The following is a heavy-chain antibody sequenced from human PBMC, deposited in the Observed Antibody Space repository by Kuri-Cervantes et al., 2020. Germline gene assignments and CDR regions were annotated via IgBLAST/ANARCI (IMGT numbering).Heavy chain of an antibody. Sequence: SETLSLTCTVSGGSISSSSSYWGWIRQPPGKGLEWIGSIYYSGSTYYNPSLKSRVTISVDTSKNQFSLRMSSVTAADTAVYYCARSMEVDTAMVDAFDIWGQGTMVTVSS. J-gene: IGHJ3*02. D-gene: IGHD5-18*01. CDR3: ARSMEVDTAMVDAFDI. CDR2: IYYSGST. V-gene: IGHV4-39*01. CDR1: GGSISSSSSY.